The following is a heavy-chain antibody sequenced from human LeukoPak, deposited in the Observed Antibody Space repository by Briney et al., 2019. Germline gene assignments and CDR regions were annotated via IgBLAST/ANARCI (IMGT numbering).Heavy chain of an antibody. D-gene: IGHD3-22*01. CDR2: IWYDGSNK. CDR1: GFTFSSYG. J-gene: IGHJ4*02. V-gene: IGHV3-33*01. Sequence: GGSLRLSCAVSGFTFSSYGMHWVRQAPGKGLEWVAVIWYDGSNKYYADSVKGRFTISRDNSKNTLYLQMNSLRAEDTAVYYCARDHYDSSGYYYFDYWGQGTLVTVSS. CDR3: ARDHYDSSGYYYFDY.